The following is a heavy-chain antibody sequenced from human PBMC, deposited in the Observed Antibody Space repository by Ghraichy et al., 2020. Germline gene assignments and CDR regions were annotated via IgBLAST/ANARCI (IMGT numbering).Heavy chain of an antibody. V-gene: IGHV3-30-3*01. CDR3: ARDDSGSYGAFDI. CDR1: GFTFSSYA. CDR2: ISYDGSNK. Sequence: GGSLRLSCAASGFTFSSYAMHWVRQAPGKGLEWVAVISYDGSNKYYADSVKGRFTISRDNSKNTLYLQMNSLRAEDTAVYYCARDDSGSYGAFDIWGQGTMVTVSS. J-gene: IGHJ3*02. D-gene: IGHD1-26*01.